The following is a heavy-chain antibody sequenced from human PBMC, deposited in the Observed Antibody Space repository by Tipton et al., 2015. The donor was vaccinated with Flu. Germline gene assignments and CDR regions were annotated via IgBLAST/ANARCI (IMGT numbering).Heavy chain of an antibody. J-gene: IGHJ6*02. CDR3: ARDGGYTAPNYYYGMDV. V-gene: IGHV1-18*01. Sequence: QMQLVQSGGEVKKPGASVKVSCKASGYSFNSYGISWVRQATGQGLEWMGWISVFNGNTKYAQSLQGRLTMTTDTSTSTAYMELRGLRSDATAVYYCARDGGYTAPNYYYGMDVWGQGTTVTVS. D-gene: IGHD3-16*01. CDR1: GYSFNSYG. CDR2: ISVFNGNT.